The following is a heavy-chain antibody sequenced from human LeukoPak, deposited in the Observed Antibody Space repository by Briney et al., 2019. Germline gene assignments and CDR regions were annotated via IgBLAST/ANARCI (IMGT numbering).Heavy chain of an antibody. CDR2: IYHSGST. Sequence: PSETLSLTCAVYGGSFSGYYWSWIRQPPGKGLEWIGYIYHSGSTYYNPSLKSRVTISVDKSKNQFSLKLSSVTAADTAVYYCARDQVPDIVAARDAFDIWGQGTMVTVSS. D-gene: IGHD5-12*01. CDR3: ARDQVPDIVAARDAFDI. CDR1: GGSFSGYY. J-gene: IGHJ3*02. V-gene: IGHV4-34*01.